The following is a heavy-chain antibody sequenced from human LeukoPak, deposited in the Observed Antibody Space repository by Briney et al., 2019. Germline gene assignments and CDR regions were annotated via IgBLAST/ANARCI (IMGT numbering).Heavy chain of an antibody. CDR1: GFTFSSYP. CDR2: ISYDGSKI. CDR3: ARESGWGLPHAFDF. V-gene: IGHV3-30-3*01. D-gene: IGHD3-3*01. Sequence: PGGSLRLSCAASGFTFSSYPLHWVRQAPGKGLEWVTLISYDGSKIYCADSVKGRFTISRDNSKNTLYLQMNSLRAEDTAVYYCARESGWGLPHAFDFWGQGTMVTVSS. J-gene: IGHJ3*01.